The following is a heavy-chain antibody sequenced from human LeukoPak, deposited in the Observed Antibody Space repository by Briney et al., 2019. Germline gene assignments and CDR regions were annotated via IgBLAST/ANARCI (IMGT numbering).Heavy chain of an antibody. D-gene: IGHD3-3*01. V-gene: IGHV1-69*06. Sequence: SVKVSCKASGGTFSSYAISWVRQAPGQGLEWMGGIIPIFGTANYAQKFQGRVTITADKSTSTAYMELSRLRSDDTAVYYCARPGGTYYDFWTFDYWGQGTLVTVSS. CDR2: IIPIFGTA. CDR1: GGTFSSYA. J-gene: IGHJ4*02. CDR3: ARPGGTYYDFWTFDY.